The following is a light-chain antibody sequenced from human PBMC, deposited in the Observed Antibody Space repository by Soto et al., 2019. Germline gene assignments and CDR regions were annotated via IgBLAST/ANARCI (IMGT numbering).Light chain of an antibody. Sequence: AIRMTQSPSSFSASTGDRVTITCRASQRISSYLAWYQQKPGKAPKLLIYAASTLQSGVPSRFSGSGSGTDFTLTISCLQSEDFATYYCQQYYSYLITFGQGTRLEI. CDR2: AAS. J-gene: IGKJ5*01. V-gene: IGKV1-8*01. CDR1: QRISSY. CDR3: QQYYSYLIT.